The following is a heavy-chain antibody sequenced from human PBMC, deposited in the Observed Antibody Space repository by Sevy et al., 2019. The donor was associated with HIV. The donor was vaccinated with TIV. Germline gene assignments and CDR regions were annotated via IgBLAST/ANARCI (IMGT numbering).Heavy chain of an antibody. V-gene: IGHV1-18*01. J-gene: IGHJ6*02. CDR2: ISAYNGDT. D-gene: IGHD3-9*01. CDR1: GYTFTSYG. CDR3: ARANGEFDWLSIYYYYYYGMDV. Sequence: KAGASVKVSCKASGYTFTSYGISWVRQAPGQGLEWMGWISAYNGDTNYAQKLQGRVTMTTDTSTSTAYMELRSLRSDDTAVYYCARANGEFDWLSIYYYYYYGMDVWGQGTTVTVSS.